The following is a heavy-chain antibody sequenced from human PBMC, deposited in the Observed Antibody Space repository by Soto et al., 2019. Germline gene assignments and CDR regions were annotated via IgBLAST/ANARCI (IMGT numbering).Heavy chain of an antibody. CDR2: ISGDGRTT. Sequence: PGGSLRLSCAASGFTFSDYYMNWVHQAPGKGLVWVSRISGDGRTTSHADSVKGRFTISRDNAKNTLYLQVNSLRVEDTAVYYCARGVPNCSSSSCYFDFWGQGILVTVSS. D-gene: IGHD2-2*01. V-gene: IGHV3-74*01. CDR1: GFTFSDYY. CDR3: ARGVPNCSSSSCYFDF. J-gene: IGHJ4*02.